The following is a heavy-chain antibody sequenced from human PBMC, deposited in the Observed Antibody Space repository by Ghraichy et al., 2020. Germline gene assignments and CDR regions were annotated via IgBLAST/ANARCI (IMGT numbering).Heavy chain of an antibody. CDR2: IKEDGSEK. CDR3: ARRFSSGWGPYAFDV. V-gene: IGHV3-7*01. Sequence: GGSLRLSCESSRSSFSNYWMSWVRQAPGKGLEWVANIKEDGSEKYYVDSVKGRFTISRDNAKNSLYLQMNSLRAEDTAVYYCARRFSSGWGPYAFDVWGQGTMVTVSS. D-gene: IGHD3-22*01. CDR1: RSSFSNYW. J-gene: IGHJ3*01.